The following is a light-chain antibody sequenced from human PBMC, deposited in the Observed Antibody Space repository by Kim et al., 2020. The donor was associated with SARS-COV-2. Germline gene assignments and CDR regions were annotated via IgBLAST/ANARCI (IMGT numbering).Light chain of an antibody. V-gene: IGKV3-15*01. CDR1: QSVSSN. CDR3: QQYNNWPPLT. J-gene: IGKJ4*01. CDR2: GAS. Sequence: EIVMTQSPATLSVSPGERATLSCRASQSVSSNLAWYQQEPGQAPRLLIYGASTRATGIPARFSGSGSGTEFTLTISSLQSEDFAVYYCQQYNNWPPLTFGGGNKVDIK.